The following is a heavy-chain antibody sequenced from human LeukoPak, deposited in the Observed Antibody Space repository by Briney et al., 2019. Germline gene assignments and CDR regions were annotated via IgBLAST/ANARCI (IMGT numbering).Heavy chain of an antibody. CDR3: SRGYYGSFDI. Sequence: GGSLRLSCAASGFSFSSHNMNWVRQAPGKGLEWVSCITSNNDIYYADAVKGRFTISRDNAKNTLYVQMNSLRVEDTAVYYCSRGYYGSFDIWGQGTMVTVSS. J-gene: IGHJ3*02. D-gene: IGHD3-10*01. V-gene: IGHV3-69-1*01. CDR1: GFSFSSHN. CDR2: ITSNNDI.